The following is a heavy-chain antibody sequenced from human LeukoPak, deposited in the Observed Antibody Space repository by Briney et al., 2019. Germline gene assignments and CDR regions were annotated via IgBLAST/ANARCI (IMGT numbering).Heavy chain of an antibody. Sequence: GRSLRLSCAASGFTFDDYAMHWVRQAPGEGLEWVSGLSWNSGSIGYADSVKGRFTISRDNAKNSLYLQMNSLRAEDTALHYSAKADCSSTSCYTGWYFDLWGRGTLVTVSS. CDR3: AKADCSSTSCYTGWYFDL. V-gene: IGHV3-9*01. J-gene: IGHJ2*01. CDR1: GFTFDDYA. CDR2: LSWNSGSI. D-gene: IGHD2-2*02.